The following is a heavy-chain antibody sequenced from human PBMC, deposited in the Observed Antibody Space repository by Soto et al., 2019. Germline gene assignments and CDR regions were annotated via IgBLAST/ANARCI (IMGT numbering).Heavy chain of an antibody. CDR3: ARGRDQPPVGLYFDS. J-gene: IGHJ4*02. Sequence: QVQLVQSGAEVKKPGSSVKVSCKASGAAFTNYIFDWVRQAPGQGLEWMGGITPMFGKPKYAQTFQDRVTISADVSTGTAYLELTSLRFDDTAVYYCARGRDQPPVGLYFDSWGEGTRVTVSS. V-gene: IGHV1-69*01. D-gene: IGHD1-26*01. CDR2: ITPMFGKP. CDR1: GAAFTNYI.